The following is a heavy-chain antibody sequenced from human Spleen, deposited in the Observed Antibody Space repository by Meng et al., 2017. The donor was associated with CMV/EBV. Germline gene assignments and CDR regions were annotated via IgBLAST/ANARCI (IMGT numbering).Heavy chain of an antibody. J-gene: IGHJ4*02. D-gene: IGHD6-6*01. CDR3: AKDIIAARHHFDS. CDR1: GFTFTRSN. V-gene: IGHV3-23*01. Sequence: GESLKISCAASGFTFTRSNMNWVRQAPGKGLEWVSVISGTGANTNYADSVKGRFTVSRDNSKNTLYLQMKSLRAADTAVYYCAKDIIAARHHFDSWGQGALVTVSS. CDR2: ISGTGANT.